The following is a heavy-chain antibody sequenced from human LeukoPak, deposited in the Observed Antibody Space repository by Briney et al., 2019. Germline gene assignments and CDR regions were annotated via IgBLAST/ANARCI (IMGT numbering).Heavy chain of an antibody. Sequence: SETLSLTCTVSGASMSGFFWTWIRQPPGRALEWIGSIYYSGSSTKYNPSLKSRVTISVDTSKSQFSLNLNSATAADTAVYYCARTSRHFYGSGTNLTPWPAGMDVWGQGTTVTVSS. D-gene: IGHD3-10*01. V-gene: IGHV4-59*01. CDR3: ARTSRHFYGSGTNLTPWPAGMDV. CDR2: IYYSGSST. J-gene: IGHJ6*02. CDR1: GASMSGFF.